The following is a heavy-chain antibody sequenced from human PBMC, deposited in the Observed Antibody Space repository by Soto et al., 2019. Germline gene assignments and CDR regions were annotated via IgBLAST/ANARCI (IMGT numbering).Heavy chain of an antibody. CDR2: INAGSGNT. Sequence: ASVKVSCKASGYTFTSYAMNWVRQATGQGLEWMGWINAGSGNTKYSQKFQGRVTITRDTSTSTAYMELSSLRSEGTAVYYCARFPRGTPGNWGQGTLVTVSS. D-gene: IGHD1-1*01. V-gene: IGHV1-3*01. CDR1: GYTFTSYA. J-gene: IGHJ4*02. CDR3: ARFPRGTPGN.